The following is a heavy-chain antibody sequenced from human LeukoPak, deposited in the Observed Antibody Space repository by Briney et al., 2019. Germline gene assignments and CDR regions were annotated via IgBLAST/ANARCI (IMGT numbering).Heavy chain of an antibody. CDR2: ISSSSSYI. CDR3: ARDCGFSYGYGY. J-gene: IGHJ4*02. D-gene: IGHD5-18*01. V-gene: IGHV3-21*01. CDR1: GFTFSSYS. Sequence: GGSLRLSCAASGFTFSSYSMNWVRQALGKGLEWVSSISSSSSYIYYADSVKGRFTISRDNAKNSLYLQMNSLRAEDTAVYYCARDCGFSYGYGYWGQGTLVTVSS.